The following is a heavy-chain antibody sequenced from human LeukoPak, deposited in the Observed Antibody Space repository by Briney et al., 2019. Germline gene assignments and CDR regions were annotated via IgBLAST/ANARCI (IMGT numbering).Heavy chain of an antibody. J-gene: IGHJ4*02. CDR2: INPSGGST. D-gene: IGHD5-12*01. CDR1: GYTFTSYY. CDR3: ARVLSRSGFIDY. V-gene: IGHV1-46*01. Sequence: ASVKVSCESSGYTFTSYYMHWVRQAPGQGLEWMGIINPSGGSTSYAQKFQGRVTMTRDTSTSTVYMELSSLRSEDTAVYYCARVLSRSGFIDYWGQGTLVTVSS.